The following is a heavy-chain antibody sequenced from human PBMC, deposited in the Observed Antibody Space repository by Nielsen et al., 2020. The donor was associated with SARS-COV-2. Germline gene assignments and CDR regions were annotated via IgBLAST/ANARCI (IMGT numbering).Heavy chain of an antibody. V-gene: IGHV2-5*02. CDR2: IYWDDDK. CDR1: GFSLSTSGVG. D-gene: IGHD3-22*01. J-gene: IGHJ6*02. CDR3: AHNCYDYYYYGMDV. Sequence: SGPTLVKPTQTLTLTCTFSGFSLSTSGVGVGWIRQPPGKALEWLALIYWDDDKRYSSSLKSRLTITKDTSKNQVVLTMTNMDPVDTATYYCAHNCYDYYYYGMDVWGQGTTVTVSS.